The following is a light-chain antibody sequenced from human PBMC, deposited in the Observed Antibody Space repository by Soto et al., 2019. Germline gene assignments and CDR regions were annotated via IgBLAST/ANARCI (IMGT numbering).Light chain of an antibody. CDR2: AAS. V-gene: IGKV1-39*01. Sequence: DIQMTQSPSSLSASVGDRVTITCRASQSISSYLNWYQQKPGKAPKPLLYAASSLQSGVPSRFSGSGSGTDFTLIISSLQPEDFATYYCQQSYSTPFTFGGGTKVEIK. CDR3: QQSYSTPFT. J-gene: IGKJ4*01. CDR1: QSISSY.